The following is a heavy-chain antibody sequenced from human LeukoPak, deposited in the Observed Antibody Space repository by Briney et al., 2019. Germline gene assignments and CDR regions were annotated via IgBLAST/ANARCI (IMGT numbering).Heavy chain of an antibody. D-gene: IGHD3-10*01. CDR3: ARDRYYGSGIDY. CDR2: ISSSGSTI. J-gene: IGHJ4*02. Sequence: GGSLRLSCAASGFTFSSYEMNWVRQAPGKGLEWVSYISSSGSTIYYADSVKGRFTISRDNAKNSLYLQMNSLRAEDTAVYYCARDRYYGSGIDYWGQGTLVTVSS. V-gene: IGHV3-48*03. CDR1: GFTFSSYE.